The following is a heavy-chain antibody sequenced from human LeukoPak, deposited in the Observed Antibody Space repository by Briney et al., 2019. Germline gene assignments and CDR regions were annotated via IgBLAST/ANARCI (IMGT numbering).Heavy chain of an antibody. D-gene: IGHD3-10*01. Sequence: GGSLRLSCAASGFTFSSYWMHWVRQAPGKGLVWVSRINSDGSITTYADSVKGRFTISRDNAKNTLYLQMSSLRAEDTAVYYCARADYYGRTLPFGYWGQGTLVTVSS. CDR3: ARADYYGRTLPFGY. J-gene: IGHJ4*02. V-gene: IGHV3-74*01. CDR1: GFTFSSYW. CDR2: INSDGSIT.